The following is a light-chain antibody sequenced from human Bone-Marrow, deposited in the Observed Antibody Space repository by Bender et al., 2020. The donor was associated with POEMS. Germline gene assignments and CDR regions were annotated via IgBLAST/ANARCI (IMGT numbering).Light chain of an antibody. CDR1: SSDIGTQNY. J-gene: IGLJ1*01. V-gene: IGLV2-14*03. CDR2: DVS. Sequence: QSALTQPASVSGSPGQSITISCTGSSSDIGTQNYVSWYQQHPGKAPKLIIYDVSDRPAGVSSRFSGSKAGNAASLTISGLQAEDEADYYCSSYTKSTSYVFGTGTKVTVL. CDR3: SSYTKSTSYV.